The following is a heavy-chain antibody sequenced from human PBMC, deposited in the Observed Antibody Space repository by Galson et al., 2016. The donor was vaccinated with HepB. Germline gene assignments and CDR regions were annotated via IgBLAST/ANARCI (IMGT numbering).Heavy chain of an antibody. CDR1: GFSFCTYS. CDR3: ARGSGSAYY. Sequence: SLRLSCAASGFSFCTYSMTWVRQPPGKGLEWVSDISSGSTYIHYADSIKGRFTISRDNAKNLVYLEMSSLRIDDTAVYYCARGSGSAYYWGQGTLVTVSS. J-gene: IGHJ4*02. D-gene: IGHD1-26*01. CDR2: ISSGSTYI. V-gene: IGHV3-21*01.